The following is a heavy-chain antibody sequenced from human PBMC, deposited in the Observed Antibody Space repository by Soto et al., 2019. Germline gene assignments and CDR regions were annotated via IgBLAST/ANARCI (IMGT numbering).Heavy chain of an antibody. CDR2: IYYSGST. J-gene: IGHJ5*02. V-gene: IGHV4-39*01. Sequence: SETLCLTCTVSGGSISSSSYYWGWIRQPPGKGLEWIGRIYYSGSTYYNPSLKSRVTISVDTSKNQFSLKLSSVTAADTAVYYCARGDYGGNSDWFDPWGQGTLVTVSS. D-gene: IGHD4-17*01. CDR1: GGSISSSSYY. CDR3: ARGDYGGNSDWFDP.